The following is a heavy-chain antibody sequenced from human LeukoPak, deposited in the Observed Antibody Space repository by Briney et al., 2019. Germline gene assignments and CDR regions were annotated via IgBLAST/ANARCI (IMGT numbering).Heavy chain of an antibody. D-gene: IGHD1-26*01. Sequence: PSQTRSLTCTVSGGSISSGGYNWSWIRQHPGKGLECIGYIYYSGSTYYNPSLKSRVTISVDTSKNQFSLKLSSVTAADTAVYYCARGSYVGPTSGYFDYWGQGTLVTVSS. CDR1: GGSISSGGYN. J-gene: IGHJ4*02. V-gene: IGHV4-31*03. CDR3: ARGSYVGPTSGYFDY. CDR2: IYYSGST.